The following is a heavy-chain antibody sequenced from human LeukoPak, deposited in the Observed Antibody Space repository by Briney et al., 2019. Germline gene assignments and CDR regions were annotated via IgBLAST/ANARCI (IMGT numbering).Heavy chain of an antibody. Sequence: PSETLSLTCAIYGGSFSGYYWSWIRQPPGKGLEWIGEINQSGSTNYNPSLKSRVTISVDTSKNQFSLKLSSVTAADTAVYYCARGELVIVPAVNYYYYYMDVWGEGTTVTVSS. V-gene: IGHV4-34*01. J-gene: IGHJ6*03. CDR3: ARGELVIVPAVNYYYYYMDV. CDR2: INQSGST. CDR1: GGSFSGYY. D-gene: IGHD2-2*01.